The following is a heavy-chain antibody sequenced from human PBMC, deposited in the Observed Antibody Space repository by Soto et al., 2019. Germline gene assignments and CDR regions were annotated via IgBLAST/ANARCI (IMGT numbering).Heavy chain of an antibody. CDR1: GGTFSSYT. D-gene: IGHD2-2*01. Sequence: GASVKVSCKASGGTFSSYTISWVRQAPGQGLEWMGRINPSGGSTSYAQKFQGRVTMTRDTSTSTVYMELSSLRSEDTAVYYCARFRTSCSGSFCNSIDYWGQGTLVTVSS. CDR2: INPSGGST. V-gene: IGHV1-46*03. CDR3: ARFRTSCSGSFCNSIDY. J-gene: IGHJ4*02.